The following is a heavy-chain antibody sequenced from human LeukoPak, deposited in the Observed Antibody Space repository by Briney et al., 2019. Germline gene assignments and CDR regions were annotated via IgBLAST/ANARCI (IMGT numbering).Heavy chain of an antibody. Sequence: SETLSLTCTVSGDSISSFHWSWIRQPAGKGLEWIGRIYTSGSTNYNPSLKSRVTISVDTSKNQFSLKLSSVTAADTAVYYCARGGLGELSLHYMDVWGKGTTVTISS. CDR1: GDSISSFH. D-gene: IGHD3-16*02. V-gene: IGHV4-4*07. CDR2: IYTSGST. CDR3: ARGGLGELSLHYMDV. J-gene: IGHJ6*03.